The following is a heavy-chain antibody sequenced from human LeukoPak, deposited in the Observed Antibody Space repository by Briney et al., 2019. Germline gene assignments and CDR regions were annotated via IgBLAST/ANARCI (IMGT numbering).Heavy chain of an antibody. Sequence: PGGSLRLPCTASGFSFSTYSMNWVRQAPGKGLEWVSYIVGSSSNIYYADSVKGRFTISRDNAKNSLYLQMNSLRAEDTAVYYCARGGTSSYYYYFYMDVWGRGTMVTVSS. CDR3: ARGGTSSYYYYFYMDV. D-gene: IGHD2-2*01. V-gene: IGHV3-48*04. J-gene: IGHJ6*03. CDR1: GFSFSTYS. CDR2: IVGSSSNI.